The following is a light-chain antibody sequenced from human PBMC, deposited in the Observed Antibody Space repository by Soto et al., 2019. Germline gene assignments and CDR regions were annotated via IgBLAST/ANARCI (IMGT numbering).Light chain of an antibody. CDR2: DAS. CDR3: NQYKDYQET. V-gene: IGKV1-5*01. Sequence: DIQMTQSPSTLSASVGDRVTITCRASQGISSWLAWYQQKPGKAPKLLIYDASSLQSGVQSRFSGSGSGTEFTLTIRSLQPDDFATYYCNQYKDYQETFGQGTKVDIK. CDR1: QGISSW. J-gene: IGKJ1*01.